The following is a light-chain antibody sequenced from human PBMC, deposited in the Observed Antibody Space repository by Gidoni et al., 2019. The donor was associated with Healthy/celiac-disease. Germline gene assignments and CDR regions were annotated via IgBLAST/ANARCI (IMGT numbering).Light chain of an antibody. CDR2: GAS. CDR1: QSVSSSY. V-gene: IGKV3-20*01. Sequence: EIVLTQSPGTLSLSPGERATLSCRASQSVSSSYVAWYQQKPGQAPRLLIDGASSRATGIPDRFSGSGSGTDFTLTISRLEPEDFAVYYCQQYGSSLWTLGQGTKVEIK. CDR3: QQYGSSLWT. J-gene: IGKJ1*01.